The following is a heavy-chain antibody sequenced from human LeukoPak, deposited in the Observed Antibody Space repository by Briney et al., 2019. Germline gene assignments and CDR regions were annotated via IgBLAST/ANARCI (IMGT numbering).Heavy chain of an antibody. V-gene: IGHV3-23*01. CDR2: ISGSGGST. D-gene: IGHD3-22*01. Sequence: GGSLRLSCAASGFTFSSYAMSWVRQAPGKGLEWVSAISGSGGSTYYADSVKGRFTISRDNSKNTLHLQMNSLRAEDTAVYYCATQGEYYDSSGYQFPFDYWGQGTLVTVSS. CDR1: GFTFSSYA. CDR3: ATQGEYYDSSGYQFPFDY. J-gene: IGHJ4*02.